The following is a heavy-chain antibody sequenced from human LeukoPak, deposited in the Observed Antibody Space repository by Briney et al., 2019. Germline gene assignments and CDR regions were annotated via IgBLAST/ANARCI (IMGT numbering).Heavy chain of an antibody. D-gene: IGHD6-6*01. CDR1: GFTFSSYW. J-gene: IGHJ6*03. Sequence: PGGSLRLSCAASGFTFSSYWVHWVRQAPGKGLVWVSRINSDGSSTSYADSVKGRFTISRDNAKNTLYLQMNSLRAEDTAVYYCARRGESSSGKYYYYYMDVWGKGTTVTVSS. CDR2: INSDGSST. V-gene: IGHV3-74*01. CDR3: ARRGESSSGKYYYYYMDV.